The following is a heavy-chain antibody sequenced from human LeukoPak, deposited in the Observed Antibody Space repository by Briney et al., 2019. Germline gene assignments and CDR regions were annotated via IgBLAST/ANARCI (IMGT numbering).Heavy chain of an antibody. D-gene: IGHD5-18*01. CDR2: ISDSGGST. Sequence: GGSLRLSCVASGFIFSTHAMSWVRLAPGRGLEWVSTISDSGGSTYYTESVKGRFTISRDSSKNTVYLQMNSLRDEDTAVYYCARDVDTSSHSSQLDPWGQGTLVTVSS. V-gene: IGHV3-23*01. CDR3: ARDVDTSSHSSQLDP. CDR1: GFIFSTHA. J-gene: IGHJ5*02.